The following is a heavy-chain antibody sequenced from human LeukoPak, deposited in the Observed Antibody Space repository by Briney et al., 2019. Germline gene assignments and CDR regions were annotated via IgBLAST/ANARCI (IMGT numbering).Heavy chain of an antibody. CDR3: ARGAFRFDY. V-gene: IGHV3-7*01. CDR2: IKQVGREK. J-gene: IGHJ4*02. Sequence: PGGSLRLSCAASGFTFSSHWMSSVRQAAGKWLEWVANIKQVGREKYYVDSVNGPFTMTKDNANISLYQKMNSLRAEDTAVYYCARGAFRFDYWGQGTLVTVSS. CDR1: GFTFSSHW.